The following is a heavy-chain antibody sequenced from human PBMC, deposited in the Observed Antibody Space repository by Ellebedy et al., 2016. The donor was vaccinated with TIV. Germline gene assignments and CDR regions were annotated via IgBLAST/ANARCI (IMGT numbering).Heavy chain of an antibody. D-gene: IGHD5-18*01. CDR2: ISSSSSYI. CDR1: GFTFSSYS. Sequence: GESLKISCAASGFTFSSYSMNWVRQAPGKGLEWVSSISSSSSYIYYADSVKGRFNISRDNAKNSLYLQMNSLRAEDTAVYYCARETLYSYDSWGQGTLVTVSS. J-gene: IGHJ4*02. CDR3: ARETLYSYDS. V-gene: IGHV3-21*01.